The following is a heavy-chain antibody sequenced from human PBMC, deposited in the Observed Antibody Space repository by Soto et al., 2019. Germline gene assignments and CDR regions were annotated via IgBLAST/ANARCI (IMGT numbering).Heavy chain of an antibody. CDR1: GGSISNSNW. Sequence: SETLSLTCAVFGGSISNSNWWTWVRQPLGKGLDWIGEIFHSGSTNYNSFLMGRVTISVDKANNQFSLKLSSVTAADTAVYYCAHRPIVGAAIWGQGTLVTVSA. CDR2: IFHSGST. CDR3: AHRPIVGAAI. D-gene: IGHD1-26*01. V-gene: IGHV4-4*02. J-gene: IGHJ4*02.